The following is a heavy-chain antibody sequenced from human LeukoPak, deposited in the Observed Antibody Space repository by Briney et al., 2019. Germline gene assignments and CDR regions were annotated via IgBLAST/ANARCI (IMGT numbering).Heavy chain of an antibody. D-gene: IGHD6-19*01. CDR2: INHSGST. J-gene: IGHJ4*02. Sequence: PSETLSLTCAVYGGSFSGYYWSWIRQPPGKGLEWIGEINHSGSTNYNPSLKSRVTISVDTSKNQFSLKLSSVTAADTAVYYCARGRVAGWNYWGQGTLVTVSS. CDR3: ARGRVAGWNY. V-gene: IGHV4-34*01. CDR1: GGSFSGYY.